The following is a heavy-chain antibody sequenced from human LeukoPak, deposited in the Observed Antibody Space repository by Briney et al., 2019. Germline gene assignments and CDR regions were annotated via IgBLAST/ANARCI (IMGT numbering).Heavy chain of an antibody. CDR3: ARDGGYGVYF. J-gene: IGHJ4*02. V-gene: IGHV3-21*01. Sequence: RGSLRLSCAASGFTSTSYSLNSVRQAPGHGLEWVSSIRRSSSYIYSAAPLQGRFTISRDNAKNSLYLQMTGLRAEDTAAYYCARDGGYGVYFWGQGTMVTVSS. CDR2: IRRSSSYI. D-gene: IGHD4-17*01. CDR1: GFTSTSYS.